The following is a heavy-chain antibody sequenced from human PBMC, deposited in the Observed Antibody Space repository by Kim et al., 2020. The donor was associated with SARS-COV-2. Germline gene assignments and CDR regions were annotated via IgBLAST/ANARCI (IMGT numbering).Heavy chain of an antibody. CDR1: GGSISNGGYY. D-gene: IGHD2-15*01. Sequence: SETLSLTCTVSGGSISNGGYYWSWIRQHPGKSLEWIGYIYYSGSPYYKPSLKSRVTISLDTSKNQFSLKLSSVTAADTAVYFCAREWGDCSGGSCYPEYWGQGTLVTVSS. CDR3: AREWGDCSGGSCYPEY. CDR2: IYYSGSP. V-gene: IGHV4-31*03. J-gene: IGHJ4*02.